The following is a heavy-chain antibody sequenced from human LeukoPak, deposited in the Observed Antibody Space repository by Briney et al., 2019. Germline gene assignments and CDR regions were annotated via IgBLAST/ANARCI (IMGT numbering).Heavy chain of an antibody. Sequence: SETLSLTCTVSGGSISSSSYYWGWIRQPPGKGLEWIGSIYYSGSTYYNPSLKSRVTISVDTSKNQFSLKLSSVTAADTAVYYCARTYCSGGSCYYHYYYYYMDVWGKGTTVTVSS. D-gene: IGHD2-15*01. CDR3: ARTYCSGGSCYYHYYYYYMDV. CDR1: GGSISSSSYY. J-gene: IGHJ6*03. CDR2: IYYSGST. V-gene: IGHV4-39*07.